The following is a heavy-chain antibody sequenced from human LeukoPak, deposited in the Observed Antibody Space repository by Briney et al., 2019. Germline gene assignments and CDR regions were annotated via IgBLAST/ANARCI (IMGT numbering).Heavy chain of an antibody. CDR1: GYTFTGYY. CDR3: ARDRDRMVQGVTALFDY. V-gene: IGHV1-2*02. CDR2: INPNSGGT. J-gene: IGHJ4*02. Sequence: ASVKVSCKASGYTFTGYYMHWVRQAPGQGLEWMGWINPNSGGTNYAQKFQGGVTMTRDTSISTAYMELSRLRSDDTAVYYCARDRDRMVQGVTALFDYWGQGTLVTVSS. D-gene: IGHD3-10*01.